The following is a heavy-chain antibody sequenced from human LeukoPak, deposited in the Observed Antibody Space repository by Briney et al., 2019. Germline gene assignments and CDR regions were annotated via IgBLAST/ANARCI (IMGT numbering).Heavy chain of an antibody. CDR2: ISSNGGSI. J-gene: IGHJ6*02. CDR1: GFSFSSYA. CDR3: ARGVPVGYYYYGMDV. D-gene: IGHD3-10*02. V-gene: IGHV3-64*01. Sequence: PGGSLRLSCAASGFSFSSYAMNWVRQAPGKGLEYVSVISSNGGSIYYANSVKGRFTISRDNSKNTLYLQMGSLRAEDTAVYYCARGVPVGYYYYGMDVWGQGTTVTVSS.